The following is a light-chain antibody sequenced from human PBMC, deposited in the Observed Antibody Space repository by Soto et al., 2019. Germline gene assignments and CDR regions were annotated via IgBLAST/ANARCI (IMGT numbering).Light chain of an antibody. V-gene: IGKV1-27*01. CDR2: AAS. J-gene: IGKJ1*01. CDR3: QKYDSAPAWT. Sequence: DIQMTQSPSSLSAAVGDRVTIACRASQDISNYLAWYQQKPGRAPKLLIFAASILQSGVPSRFSGSGSGTEFTLTISSLQPEDVATYYCQKYDSAPAWTFGQGTKVEIK. CDR1: QDISNY.